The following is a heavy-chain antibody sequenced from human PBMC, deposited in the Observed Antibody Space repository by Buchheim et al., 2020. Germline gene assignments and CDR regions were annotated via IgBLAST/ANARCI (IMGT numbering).Heavy chain of an antibody. CDR2: VYHSGHT. V-gene: IGHV4-4*02. Sequence: QVQLQESGPGLVKSSGTLSLTCAVSGDSISGSDWWSWVRQPPGKGLQWIREVYHSGHTNYNPSLESRVTISVDKSKNQFSLKLTSVTAADTAVYYCAKSGEDCSGTSCYSYWGQGNL. CDR3: AKSGEDCSGTSCYSY. D-gene: IGHD2-15*01. J-gene: IGHJ4*02. CDR1: GDSISGSDW.